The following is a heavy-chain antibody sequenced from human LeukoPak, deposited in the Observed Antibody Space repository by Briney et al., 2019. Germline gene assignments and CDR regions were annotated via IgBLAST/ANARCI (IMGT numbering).Heavy chain of an antibody. D-gene: IGHD3-22*01. CDR1: GFTFSNYW. CDR3: ARDLGQYYDTSDNXXXX. Sequence: GGSLRLSCAASGFTFSNYWMHWVRQAPGKGLVWVSRINSDGINTSYADSVKGRFTISRDNAKNTLNLQMNSLRAEDTAVYYCARDLGQYYDTSDNXXXXWGXXXLXTVSS. J-gene: IGHJ5*01. V-gene: IGHV3-74*01. CDR2: INSDGINT.